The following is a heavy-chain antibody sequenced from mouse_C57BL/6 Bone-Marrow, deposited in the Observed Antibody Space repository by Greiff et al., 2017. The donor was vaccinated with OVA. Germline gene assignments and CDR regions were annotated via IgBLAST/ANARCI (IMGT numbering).Heavy chain of an antibody. V-gene: IGHV1-81*01. CDR1: GYTFTSYG. CDR3: AREMVTPYFDY. D-gene: IGHD2-2*01. J-gene: IGHJ2*01. CDR2: IYPRSGNT. Sequence: LVESGAELARPGASVKLSCKASGYTFTSYGISWVKQRTGQGLEWIGEIYPRSGNTYYNEKFKGKATLTADKSSSTAYMELRSLTSEDSAVYFCAREMVTPYFDYWGQGTTLTVSS.